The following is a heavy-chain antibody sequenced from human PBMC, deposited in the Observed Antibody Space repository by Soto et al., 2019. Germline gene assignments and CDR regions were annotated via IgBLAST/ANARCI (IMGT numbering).Heavy chain of an antibody. CDR1: GGSVSSRGYY. CDR3: ARGKPYSGMDV. Sequence: QVQLQESGPGLVRPSQTLSLTCTVSGGSVSSRGYYCSWVRQHPGTGLEWIGYIYYNGNTYYDPSLKSRVTISADTSKNQFSLNLNSVTAADTAVYWCARGKPYSGMDVWGQGTTVTVSS. V-gene: IGHV4-31*03. J-gene: IGHJ6*02. CDR2: IYYNGNT.